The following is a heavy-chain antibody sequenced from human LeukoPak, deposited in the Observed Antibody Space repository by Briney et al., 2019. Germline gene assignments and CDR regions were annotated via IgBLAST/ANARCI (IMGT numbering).Heavy chain of an antibody. CDR1: GYSISSGYY. J-gene: IGHJ4*02. V-gene: IGHV4-38-2*02. D-gene: IGHD3-22*01. CDR3: AINSSGDSSGYDY. Sequence: SETLSLTCTVSGYSISSGYYWGWIRQPPGKGLEWIGSIYHSGSTYYNPSLKSRVTISVDTSKNQFSLKLSSVTAADTAVYYCAINSSGDSSGYDYWGQGILVTVSS. CDR2: IYHSGST.